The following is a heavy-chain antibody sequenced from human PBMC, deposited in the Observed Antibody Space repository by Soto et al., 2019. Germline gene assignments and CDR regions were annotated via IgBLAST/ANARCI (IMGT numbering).Heavy chain of an antibody. CDR1: GGSISSSNW. Sequence: SETLSLTCAVSGGSISSSNWWSWVRQPPGKGLEWIGEIYHSGSTNYNPSLKSRVTISVDKSKNQFSLKLSSVTAADTAVYYCATAKMVALMKGWFDPWGQGTLVTVSS. J-gene: IGHJ5*02. V-gene: IGHV4-4*02. D-gene: IGHD2-15*01. CDR3: ATAKMVALMKGWFDP. CDR2: IYHSGST.